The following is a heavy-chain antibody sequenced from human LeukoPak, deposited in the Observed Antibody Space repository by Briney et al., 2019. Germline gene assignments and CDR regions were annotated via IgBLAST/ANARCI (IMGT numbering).Heavy chain of an antibody. J-gene: IGHJ4*02. CDR3: AKPALYYGDYVSTWGRFDY. CDR1: GFTFSSYE. CDR2: ISSSGSTI. D-gene: IGHD4-17*01. V-gene: IGHV3-48*03. Sequence: PGGSLRLSCAASGFTFSSYEMNWVRQAPGKGLEWVSYISSSGSTIYYADSVKGRFTISRDNAKNSLYLQMNSLRAEDTAVYYCAKPALYYGDYVSTWGRFDYWGQGTLVTVSS.